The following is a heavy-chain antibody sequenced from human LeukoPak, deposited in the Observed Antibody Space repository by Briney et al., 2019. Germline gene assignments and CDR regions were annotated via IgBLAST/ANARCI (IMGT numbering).Heavy chain of an antibody. J-gene: IGHJ4*02. CDR1: GYIFTGYY. Sequence: ASVKVSCKASGYIFTGYYMHWVRQAPGQGLEWMGWINPNSGGTNYAQKFQGGVTMTRDTSISTAYMDLSSLRSDDTAVYYCARGGYSGYDYDCWGQGTLVTVSS. CDR2: INPNSGGT. V-gene: IGHV1-2*02. D-gene: IGHD5-12*01. CDR3: ARGGYSGYDYDC.